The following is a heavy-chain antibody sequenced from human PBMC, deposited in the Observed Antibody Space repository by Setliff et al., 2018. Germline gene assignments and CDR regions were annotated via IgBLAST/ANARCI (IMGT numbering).Heavy chain of an antibody. V-gene: IGHV1-18*01. CDR3: ARDPGGVGPAFDY. CDR2: ISVYNGKT. D-gene: IGHD3-16*01. J-gene: IGHJ4*02. Sequence: ASVKVSCKASGYTFTSYGFSWVRQAPGQGLEWMGWISVYNGKTKYAQKFQGRVTMTRDTSTSTVYMELSSLRVEDTALYYCARDPGGVGPAFDYWGQGTLVTVSS. CDR1: GYTFTSYG.